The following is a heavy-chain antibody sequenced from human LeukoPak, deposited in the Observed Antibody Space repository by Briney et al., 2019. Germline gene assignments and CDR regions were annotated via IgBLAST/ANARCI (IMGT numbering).Heavy chain of an antibody. CDR2: INPNSGGS. CDR1: GYTFTDYY. CDR3: ARRADSSGFYASDY. D-gene: IGHD3-22*01. Sequence: ASVKVSCKASGYTFTDYYMHWVRQAPGQGLEWMGWINPNSGGSNSAQKFQARVTMTTDTSIDTVYMELSRLRSDDTAVYYCARRADSSGFYASDYWGQGTLVTVSS. V-gene: IGHV1-2*02. J-gene: IGHJ4*02.